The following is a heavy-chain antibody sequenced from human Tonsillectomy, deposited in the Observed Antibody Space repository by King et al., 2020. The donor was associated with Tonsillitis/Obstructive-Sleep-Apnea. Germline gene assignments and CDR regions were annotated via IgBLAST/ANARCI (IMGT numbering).Heavy chain of an antibody. J-gene: IGHJ4*02. CDR3: ARGAKGYCSSTSCYQPLDY. CDR2: IIPIFDTA. V-gene: IGHV1-69*12. D-gene: IGHD2-2*01. CDR1: GGTFSSDA. Sequence: QLVQSGAEVKKPGSSVKVSCKASGGTFSSDAITWVRQAPGQGLEWMGGIIPIFDTANYAQKFQGRVTITADESTSTAYMELSRLRSEDTAVYYCARGAKGYCSSTSCYQPLDYWGQGTLVIVSS.